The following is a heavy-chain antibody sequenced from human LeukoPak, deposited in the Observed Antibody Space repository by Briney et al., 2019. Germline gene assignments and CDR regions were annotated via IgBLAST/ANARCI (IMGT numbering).Heavy chain of an antibody. CDR3: ARDALGYCSGGSCYSWY. D-gene: IGHD2-15*01. CDR1: GFTFSSYA. J-gene: IGHJ4*02. CDR2: ISSSSSYI. Sequence: GGSLRLSCAASGFTFSSYAVSWVRQAPGKGLEWVSAISSSSSYIYYADSVKGRFTISRDNAKNSLYLQMNSLRAEDTAVYYCARDALGYCSGGSCYSWYWGQGTLVTVSS. V-gene: IGHV3-21*01.